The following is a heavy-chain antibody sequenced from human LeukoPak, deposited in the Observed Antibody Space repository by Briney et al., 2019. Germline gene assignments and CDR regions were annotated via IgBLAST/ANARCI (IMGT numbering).Heavy chain of an antibody. Sequence: GGALRLSCAASGFTFSSYWMSWVRPAPGKGLEVVANIKQDGSEKYYVDSVKGRFTISRDKPKNSLYLQMNSLRAEDTAVYYCARDDTVTTRVGFIDWGQGTLVTVSS. D-gene: IGHD4-17*01. CDR2: IKQDGSEK. J-gene: IGHJ4*02. CDR3: ARDDTVTTRVGFID. CDR1: GFTFSSYW. V-gene: IGHV3-7*01.